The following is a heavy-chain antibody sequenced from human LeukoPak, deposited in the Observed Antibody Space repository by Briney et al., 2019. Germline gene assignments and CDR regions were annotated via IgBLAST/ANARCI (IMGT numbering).Heavy chain of an antibody. CDR3: ANDILFAMVRLVIPHDAFYI. V-gene: IGHV3-23*01. CDR2: ISGSGAST. CDR1: GFTFSRYA. D-gene: IGHD3-10*01. Sequence: GGSLRLSCAASGFTFSRYAMSWVGQAPGKGVEGVSAISGSGASTYYSDSLNRPFTISTDNSNNTLYLQMIILRAEHTAVYYCANDILFAMVRLVIPHDAFYIWGQGTMVTVSS. J-gene: IGHJ3*02.